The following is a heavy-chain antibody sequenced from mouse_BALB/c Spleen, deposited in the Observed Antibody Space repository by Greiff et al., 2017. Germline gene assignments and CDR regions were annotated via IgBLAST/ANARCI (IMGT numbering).Heavy chain of an antibody. V-gene: IGHV1S56*01. CDR1: GYTFTSYY. Sequence: QVQLQQSGPELVKPGASVKMSCKASGYTFTSYYIHWVKQRPGQGLEWIGWIYPGDGSTKYNEKFKGKTTLTADKSSSTAYMLLSSLTSEDSAIYFCARITTVVEGAMDYWGQGTSVTVSS. D-gene: IGHD1-1*01. CDR2: IYPGDGST. J-gene: IGHJ4*01. CDR3: ARITTVVEGAMDY.